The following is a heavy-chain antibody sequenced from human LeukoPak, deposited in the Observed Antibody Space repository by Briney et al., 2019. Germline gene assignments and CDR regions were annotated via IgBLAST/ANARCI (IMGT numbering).Heavy chain of an antibody. D-gene: IGHD3-10*01. Sequence: GGSLRLSCAASGFTFSSYAMSWVRQAPGKGLEWVSAISGSGGSTYYADPVKGRFTISRDNSKNTLYLQMNSLRAEDTAVYYCAKMIMVRGVMDYWGQGTLVTVSS. CDR3: AKMIMVRGVMDY. CDR1: GFTFSSYA. CDR2: ISGSGGST. J-gene: IGHJ4*02. V-gene: IGHV3-23*01.